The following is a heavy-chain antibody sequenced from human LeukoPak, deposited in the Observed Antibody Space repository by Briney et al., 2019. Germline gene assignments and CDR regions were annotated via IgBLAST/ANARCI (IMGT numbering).Heavy chain of an antibody. V-gene: IGHV4-39*07. J-gene: IGHJ4*02. CDR1: GDSVSSRNYL. D-gene: IGHD6-13*01. Sequence: SETLSLTCTVSGDSVSSRNYLWGWIRQPPGKGLEWIGEINHSGSTNYNPSLKSRVTISVGTSKNQFSLKLSSVTAADTAVYYCGYSSSWYSGGIDYWGQGTLVTVSS. CDR2: INHSGST. CDR3: GYSSSWYSGGIDY.